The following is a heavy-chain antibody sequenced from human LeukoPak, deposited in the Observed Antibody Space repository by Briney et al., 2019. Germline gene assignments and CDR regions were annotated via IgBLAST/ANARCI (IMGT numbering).Heavy chain of an antibody. CDR1: GYIFTGYY. CDR3: AALLYGSGSYYFDY. CDR2: INPNSGGT. Sequence: ASVKVSCKASGYIFTGYYMHWVRQAPGQGLEWMGWINPNSGGTNYAQKFQGRVTMTRDTSISTAYMELSRLRSDDTAVYYCAALLYGSGSYYFDYWGQGTLVTVSS. D-gene: IGHD3-10*01. V-gene: IGHV1-2*02. J-gene: IGHJ4*02.